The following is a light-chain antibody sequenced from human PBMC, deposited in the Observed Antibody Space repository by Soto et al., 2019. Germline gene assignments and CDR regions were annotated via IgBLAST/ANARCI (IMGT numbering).Light chain of an antibody. Sequence: EIVLTQSPGSLSLSPGQRATLSCRARQRVDTTFFAWYQKKPGQAPRLLIYGASTRATGIPDRFSGSGSGTDFTLIISRLEPEDFAVYYCQQYMSSVTFGQGTKVEIK. V-gene: IGKV3-20*01. CDR2: GAS. CDR3: QQYMSSVT. CDR1: QRVDTTF. J-gene: IGKJ1*01.